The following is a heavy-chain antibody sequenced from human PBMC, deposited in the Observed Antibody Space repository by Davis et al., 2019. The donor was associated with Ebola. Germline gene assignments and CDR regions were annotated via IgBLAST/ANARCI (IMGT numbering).Heavy chain of an antibody. D-gene: IGHD3-3*01. CDR1: GFTFSSYG. J-gene: IGHJ5*02. Sequence: SCAASGFTFSSYGMHWVRQAPGKGLEWVAVISYDGSNKYYADSVKGRFTISRDNSKNTLYLQMSSLRAEDTAVYYCARQGWSGYSLRHWLDPWGRGTLVTVSS. V-gene: IGHV3-30*19. CDR2: ISYDGSNK. CDR3: ARQGWSGYSLRHWLDP.